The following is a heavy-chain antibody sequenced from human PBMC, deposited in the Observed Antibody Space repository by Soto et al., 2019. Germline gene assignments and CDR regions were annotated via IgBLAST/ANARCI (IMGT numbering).Heavy chain of an antibody. J-gene: IGHJ5*02. CDR3: ATFAVVTHLNWFEP. D-gene: IGHD2-15*01. V-gene: IGHV1-24*01. CDR1: GSTLTELS. Sequence: ASLKVYCNFSGSTLTELSMHCVRHTPGKGLELMGGFDPEDGETIYAQKFQGRVTMTEDTSTDTAYMELSSLRSEDTAVYYCATFAVVTHLNWFEPWGQGTLVTVSS. CDR2: FDPEDGET.